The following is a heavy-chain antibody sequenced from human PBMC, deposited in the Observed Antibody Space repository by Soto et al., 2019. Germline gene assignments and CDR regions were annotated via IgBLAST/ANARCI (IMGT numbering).Heavy chain of an antibody. Sequence: QVQLVESGGGVVQPGRSLRLSCAASGFTFSSYGMHWVRQAPGKGLEWVAVISYDGSNKYYADSVKGRFTISRDNSQNTLYLHMNSLRAEDSAMYYCAKVIQGYYYYMDVWGKGTTVTVSS. CDR3: AKVIQGYYYYMDV. CDR2: ISYDGSNK. CDR1: GFTFSSYG. J-gene: IGHJ6*03. V-gene: IGHV3-30*18.